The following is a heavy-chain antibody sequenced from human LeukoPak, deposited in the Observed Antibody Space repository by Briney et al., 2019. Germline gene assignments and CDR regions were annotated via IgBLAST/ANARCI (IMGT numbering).Heavy chain of an antibody. V-gene: IGHV4-31*03. J-gene: IGHJ4*02. Sequence: PSETLSLTCTVSGGSISSGGYYWSWIRQHPGKGLEWIGYIYYSGSTYYNPSLKSRVIISVDTSKNQFSLKLSSVTAADTAVYYYARAWGDSSSWKASFDYWGQGTLVTVSS. CDR2: IYYSGST. CDR1: GGSISSGGYY. D-gene: IGHD6-13*01. CDR3: ARAWGDSSSWKASFDY.